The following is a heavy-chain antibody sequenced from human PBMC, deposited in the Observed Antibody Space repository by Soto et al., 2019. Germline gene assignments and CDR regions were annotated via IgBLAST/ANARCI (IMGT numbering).Heavy chain of an antibody. CDR3: ARGLYGFGEGYFDY. J-gene: IGHJ4*02. CDR2: IYHSGST. V-gene: IGHV4-30-2*01. Sequence: SETLSLTCAVSGGSISSGGYSWSWIRQPPGKGLEWIGYIYHSGSTYYNPSLKSRVTISVDRSKNQFSLKLSSVTAADTAVYYCARGLYGFGEGYFDYWGQGTLVTVSS. CDR1: GGSISSGGYS. D-gene: IGHD3-10*01.